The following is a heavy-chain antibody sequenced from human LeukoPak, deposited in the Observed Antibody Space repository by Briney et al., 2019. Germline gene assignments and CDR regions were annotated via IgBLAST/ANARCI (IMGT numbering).Heavy chain of an antibody. V-gene: IGHV1-18*01. J-gene: IGHJ4*02. Sequence: GASVNVSCKASGYTFTSYGISWVRQAPGQGLEWIGWISAYNGNTNYAQKLQGRVTMTTDTSTSTAYMELRSLRSDDTAVYYCARVAAAGYFFDYWGQGTLVTVSS. D-gene: IGHD6-13*01. CDR3: ARVAAAGYFFDY. CDR1: GYTFTSYG. CDR2: ISAYNGNT.